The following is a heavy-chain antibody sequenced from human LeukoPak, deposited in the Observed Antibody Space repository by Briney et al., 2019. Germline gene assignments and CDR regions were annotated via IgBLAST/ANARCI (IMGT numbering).Heavy chain of an antibody. D-gene: IGHD1-26*01. CDR1: GFTFSSYS. Sequence: GGSLRLSCAASGFTFSSYSMNWVRQAPGKGLEWVSSISSSSSYIYYADSVKGRFTISRDNAKNSLYLRMNSLRAEDTAVYYCARAGGSYSLHYFDYWGQGTLVTVSS. CDR3: ARAGGSYSLHYFDY. CDR2: ISSSSSYI. V-gene: IGHV3-21*01. J-gene: IGHJ4*02.